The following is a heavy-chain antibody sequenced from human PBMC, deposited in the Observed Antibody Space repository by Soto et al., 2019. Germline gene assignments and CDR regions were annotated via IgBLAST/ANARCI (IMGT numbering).Heavy chain of an antibody. D-gene: IGHD3-22*01. V-gene: IGHV1-69*19. J-gene: IGHJ6*02. CDR3: ATGRIVVVGSRAYYGMDV. CDR2: IIPVFGIV. Sequence: QLQLAQSGADVKKAGSSVKVSCTASGGTLSNSAFSWVRQAPGQGLEWMGGIIPVFGIVNYAQKFQDRVTITADESTSTAYMELRSLRSEDTAVYFWATGRIVVVGSRAYYGMDVWGQGTTVTV. CDR1: GGTLSNSA.